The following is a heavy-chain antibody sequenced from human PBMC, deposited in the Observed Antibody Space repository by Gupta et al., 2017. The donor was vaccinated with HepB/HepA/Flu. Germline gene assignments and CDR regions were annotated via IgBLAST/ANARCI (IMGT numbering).Heavy chain of an antibody. Sequence: QVQLVESGGGVVEPGRSLRLSCAASGFTFSSYAMHWVRQAPGKGREWVAVISYDGSNKYYADSVKGRFTISRDNSKNTMYLQMNSLRAEDTAVYYCARARYYYGSGSYSLDYWGQGTLVTVSS. V-gene: IGHV3-30-3*01. CDR2: ISYDGSNK. CDR1: GFTFSSYA. J-gene: IGHJ4*02. D-gene: IGHD3-10*01. CDR3: ARARYYYGSGSYSLDY.